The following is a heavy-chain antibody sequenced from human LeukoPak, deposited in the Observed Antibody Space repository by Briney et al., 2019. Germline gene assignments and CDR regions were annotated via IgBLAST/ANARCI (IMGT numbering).Heavy chain of an antibody. D-gene: IGHD1-26*01. J-gene: IGHJ4*02. CDR3: ARQSTGSYYSPIDY. V-gene: IGHV1-18*01. Sequence: ASVKVSCKASGYTFSTYPMNWVRQAPGQGLEWMGWVSTYNGDTKYAQNLQGRVTTTTDTSTSTAYMELRSLRSDDTAMYYCARQSTGSYYSPIDYWGQGTLVTVSS. CDR2: VSTYNGDT. CDR1: GYTFSTYP.